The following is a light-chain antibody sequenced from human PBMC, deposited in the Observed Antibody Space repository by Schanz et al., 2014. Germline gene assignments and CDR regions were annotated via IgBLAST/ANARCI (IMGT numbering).Light chain of an antibody. J-gene: IGLJ2*01. V-gene: IGLV1-40*01. CDR1: ASNIGAGYD. CDR2: DNT. Sequence: QSVLTQPPSVSGAPGQGVTISCTGSASNIGAGYDVHWYQQVPGTAPKPLIFDNTNRPSGVPDRFSGSKSGTSASLAITGLQAEDEADYYCQSYDSSLSVVVFGGGTKLTVL. CDR3: QSYDSSLSVVV.